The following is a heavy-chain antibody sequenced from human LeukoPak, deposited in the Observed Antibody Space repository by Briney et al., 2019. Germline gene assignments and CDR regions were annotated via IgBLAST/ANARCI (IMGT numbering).Heavy chain of an antibody. J-gene: IGHJ4*02. CDR1: GFTFSSYS. CDR2: ISSSSSYI. V-gene: IGHV3-21*01. CDR3: ARGPAVAGTALDY. D-gene: IGHD6-19*01. Sequence: GGSLRLSCAASGFTFSSYSMNWVRQAPGKGLEWVSSISSSSSYIYYADSMKGRFTISRDNAKNSLYLQMNSLRAEDTAVYYCARGPAVAGTALDYWDQGTLVTVSS.